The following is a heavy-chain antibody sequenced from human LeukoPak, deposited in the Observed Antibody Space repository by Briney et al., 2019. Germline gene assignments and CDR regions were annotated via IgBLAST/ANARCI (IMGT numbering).Heavy chain of an antibody. CDR2: IYHSGST. CDR3: ARAFSYGRYNWFDP. D-gene: IGHD5-18*01. CDR1: GYSISSGYY. J-gene: IGHJ5*02. V-gene: IGHV4-38-2*02. Sequence: SETLSLTCTVSGYSISSGYYWGWIRQPPGKGLEWIGSIYHSGSTYYNPSLKSRVTISVDTSKNQFSLKLSSVTAADTAVYYCARAFSYGRYNWFDPWGQGTLVTVSS.